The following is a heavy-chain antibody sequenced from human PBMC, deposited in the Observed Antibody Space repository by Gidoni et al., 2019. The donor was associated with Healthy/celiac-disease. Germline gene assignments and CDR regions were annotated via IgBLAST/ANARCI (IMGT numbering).Heavy chain of an antibody. CDR2: IYSGGST. D-gene: IGHD3-22*01. CDR3: AREPPPSSYDSSGYYYQGY. J-gene: IGHJ4*02. Sequence: EVQLVESGGGLVQPGGSLRLSCAASGFTVSSNYMSWVRQAPGKGLELVSVIYSGGSTYYADSVKGRFTISRDNSKNTLYLQMNSLRAEDTAVYYCAREPPPSSYDSSGYYYQGYWGQGTLVTVSS. CDR1: GFTVSSNY. V-gene: IGHV3-66*01.